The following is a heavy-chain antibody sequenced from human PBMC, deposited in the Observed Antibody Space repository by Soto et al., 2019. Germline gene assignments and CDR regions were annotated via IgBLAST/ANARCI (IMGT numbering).Heavy chain of an antibody. Sequence: SVKVSCKASGGTFSSYTISWVRQAPGQGLEWMGRIIPILGIANYAQKFQGRVTITADKSTSTAYMELSSLRSEDTAVYYCARYCSGGSCYPMRAFDIWGQGTMVTVSS. D-gene: IGHD2-15*01. CDR2: IIPILGIA. CDR3: ARYCSGGSCYPMRAFDI. CDR1: GGTFSSYT. V-gene: IGHV1-69*02. J-gene: IGHJ3*02.